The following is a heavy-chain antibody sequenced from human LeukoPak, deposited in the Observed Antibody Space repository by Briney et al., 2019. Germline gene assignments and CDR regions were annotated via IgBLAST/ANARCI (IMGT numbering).Heavy chain of an antibody. D-gene: IGHD3-10*01. V-gene: IGHV4-39*07. Sequence: SETLSLTCTVSDGSISSSTYYWGWIRQPPGKGLEWIGSINYSGSAYYSPSLKSRVTISIDTSKNQFSLRLTSVTAADTAVYYCARRPITMFRGVTSYYFDYWSQGTLVIVSS. CDR1: DGSISSSTYY. J-gene: IGHJ4*02. CDR2: INYSGSA. CDR3: ARRPITMFRGVTSYYFDY.